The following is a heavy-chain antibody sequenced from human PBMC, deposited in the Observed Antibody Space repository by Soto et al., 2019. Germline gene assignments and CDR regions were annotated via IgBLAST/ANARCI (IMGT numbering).Heavy chain of an antibody. CDR3: ARDGPAADFDY. D-gene: IGHD6-13*01. V-gene: IGHV3-48*03. CDR2: ISSGGSTI. J-gene: IGHJ4*02. Sequence: EVQLAESGGGLVQPGGSLRLSCAASGFTFSGYEMNWVRQAPGKGLEWVSYISSGGSTIFYADSVKGRFTTSRDNAKNSLYLQMSSLRADDTAVYYCARDGPAADFDYWGQGTLVTVSS. CDR1: GFTFSGYE.